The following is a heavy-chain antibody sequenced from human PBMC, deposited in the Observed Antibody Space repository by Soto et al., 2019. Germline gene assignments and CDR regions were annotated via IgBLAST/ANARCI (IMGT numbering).Heavy chain of an antibody. V-gene: IGHV5-51*01. D-gene: IGHD6-6*01. Sequence: GESLKISCKGSGYSFTSYWIGWVRQMPGKGLEWMGIIYPGDSDTRYSPSFQGQVTISADKSISTAYLQWSSLKASDTAMYYCARGWAGYSSSQNWFDPWGQGTLVTVSS. CDR3: ARGWAGYSSSQNWFDP. CDR1: GYSFTSYW. CDR2: IYPGDSDT. J-gene: IGHJ5*02.